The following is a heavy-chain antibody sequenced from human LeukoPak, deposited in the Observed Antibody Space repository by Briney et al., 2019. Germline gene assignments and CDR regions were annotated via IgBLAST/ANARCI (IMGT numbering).Heavy chain of an antibody. CDR2: ISSSSSYI. CDR1: GFTLSGYS. Sequence: GGSLRLSCAASGFTLSGYSMNWVRQAPGKGLEWVSSISSSSSYIYYSDSVKGRFTISRDNAKNTLYLQMNSLRAEDTAVYYCARAFSGYYSDYFDYWGQGTLVTVSS. CDR3: ARAFSGYYSDYFDY. D-gene: IGHD3-3*01. J-gene: IGHJ4*02. V-gene: IGHV3-21*01.